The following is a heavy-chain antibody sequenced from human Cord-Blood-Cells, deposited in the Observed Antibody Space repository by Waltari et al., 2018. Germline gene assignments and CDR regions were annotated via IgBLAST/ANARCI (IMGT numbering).Heavy chain of an antibody. D-gene: IGHD2-2*01. CDR2: FDPEDGET. V-gene: IGHV1-24*01. Sequence: QVQLVQSGAEVNKPGASVKVSCKVSGYTLTELSMPWVRQAPGKGLEWMGGFDPEDGETNYAKKFQGRVPMTEDVSTDTAYMELSSLGAEDTAVYYCATRVSGVVVPAAMVGWFDPWGQGTLVTVSS. CDR3: ATRVSGVVVPAAMVGWFDP. CDR1: GYTLTELS. J-gene: IGHJ5*02.